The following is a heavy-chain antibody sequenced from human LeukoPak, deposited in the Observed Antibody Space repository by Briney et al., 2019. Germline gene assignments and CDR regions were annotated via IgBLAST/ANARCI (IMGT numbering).Heavy chain of an antibody. D-gene: IGHD6-25*01. Sequence: SGGSLRLSCAASGFTFSSYGMRWVRQAPGKGLEWVAFIRYDGSNKYYADSVKGRFTISRDNSKNTLYLQMNSLRAEDTAVYYCAKAGGDYYYYYYMDVWGKGTTVTVSS. V-gene: IGHV3-30*02. CDR1: GFTFSSYG. CDR2: IRYDGSNK. CDR3: AKAGGDYYYYYYMDV. J-gene: IGHJ6*03.